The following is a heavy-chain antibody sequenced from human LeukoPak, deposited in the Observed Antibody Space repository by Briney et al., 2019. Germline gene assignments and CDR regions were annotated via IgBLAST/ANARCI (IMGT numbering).Heavy chain of an antibody. J-gene: IGHJ4*02. CDR3: AKGDSSSWYVDY. CDR2: IRYDGSNK. D-gene: IGHD6-13*01. CDR1: GFTFSSYG. Sequence: PGGSLRLSCAASGFTFSSYGMHWVRQAPGKGLEWVAFIRYDGSNKYYADSVKGRFTISRDNSKNTLYLQMNSLRAEDTAVYYCAKGDSSSWYVDYWGQGTLVTVSS. V-gene: IGHV3-30*02.